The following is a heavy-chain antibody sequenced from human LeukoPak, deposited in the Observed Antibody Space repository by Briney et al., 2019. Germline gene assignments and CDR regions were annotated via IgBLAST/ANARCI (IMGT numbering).Heavy chain of an antibody. CDR1: GGSISSGGYS. D-gene: IGHD4-17*01. CDR3: ASLYGDYVDY. Sequence: SQTLSLTCAVSGGSISSGGYSWSWIRQPPGKGLEWIGYIYHSGSTNYNPSLKSRVTISVDTSKNQFSLKLSSVTAADTAVYYCASLYGDYVDYWGQGTLVTVSS. CDR2: IYHSGST. V-gene: IGHV4-30-2*01. J-gene: IGHJ4*02.